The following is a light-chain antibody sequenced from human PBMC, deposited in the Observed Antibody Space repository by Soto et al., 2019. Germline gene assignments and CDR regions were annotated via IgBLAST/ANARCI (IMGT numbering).Light chain of an antibody. CDR2: WAS. V-gene: IGKV4-1*01. Sequence: DIVMTQSPDSLAVSLGERATINCKSSQSVLYSSNNKNYLAWYQQKPGQPPKLLIYWASTRESGVPDRFGGSGSGTDFPLTISSLQAEDVAVYYCQQYYSTPQTFGQGTKVEIK. J-gene: IGKJ1*01. CDR1: QSVLYSSNNKNY. CDR3: QQYYSTPQT.